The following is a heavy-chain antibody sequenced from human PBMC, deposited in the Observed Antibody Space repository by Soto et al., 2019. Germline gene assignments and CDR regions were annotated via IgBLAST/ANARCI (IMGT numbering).Heavy chain of an antibody. D-gene: IGHD6-6*01. Sequence: GGSLRLSCAASGFIFSNYVMSWVRQAPGKGLEYVSGISSNGVGTYYANSVQGRFTISRDNSKNTVYLQMGSLRPEDMAVYYCARRARPDFYYMDVWGKGTTVTVSS. CDR1: GFIFSNYV. CDR2: ISSNGVGT. J-gene: IGHJ6*03. V-gene: IGHV3-64*01. CDR3: ARRARPDFYYMDV.